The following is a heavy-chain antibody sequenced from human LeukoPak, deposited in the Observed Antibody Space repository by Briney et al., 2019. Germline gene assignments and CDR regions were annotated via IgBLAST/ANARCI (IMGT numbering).Heavy chain of an antibody. Sequence: SETLSLTCTVSGGSISSSSYYWGWIRQPPGKGLEWIGSIYYSGSTYYNPSLKSRVTISVDTSKNQFSLKLSSVTAADTAVYYCARGGRDIVVVVPVTWFDPWGLGTLVTVSS. D-gene: IGHD2-15*01. CDR1: GGSISSSSYY. CDR2: IYYSGST. CDR3: ARGGRDIVVVVPVTWFDP. V-gene: IGHV4-39*07. J-gene: IGHJ5*02.